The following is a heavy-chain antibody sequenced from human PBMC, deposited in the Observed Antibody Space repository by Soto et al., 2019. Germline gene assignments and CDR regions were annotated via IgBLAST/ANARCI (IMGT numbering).Heavy chain of an antibody. Sequence: PGGSLRLSCAASGFTFSSYGMHWVRQAPGKGLEWVAVIWYDGSNKYYADSVKGRFTISRDNSKNTLYLQMNSLRAEDTAVYYCARDECGGDCYPDYWGQGTLVTVSS. J-gene: IGHJ4*02. V-gene: IGHV3-33*01. CDR3: ARDECGGDCYPDY. D-gene: IGHD2-21*02. CDR1: GFTFSSYG. CDR2: IWYDGSNK.